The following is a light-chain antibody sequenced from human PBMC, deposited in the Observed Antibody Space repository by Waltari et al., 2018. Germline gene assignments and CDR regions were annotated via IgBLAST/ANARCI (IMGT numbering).Light chain of an antibody. V-gene: IGKV3-20*01. CDR3: QHYVRLPVT. CDR1: QSVSRS. Sequence: EIVLTQSPGTLSLSPGERATLPCRASQSVSRSLAWYQQKPGQAPSLLIYGASSRATGVPDRFSGRGSGTDFSLTISRLEPEDFAVYYCQHYVRLPVTFGQGTKVEIK. CDR2: GAS. J-gene: IGKJ1*01.